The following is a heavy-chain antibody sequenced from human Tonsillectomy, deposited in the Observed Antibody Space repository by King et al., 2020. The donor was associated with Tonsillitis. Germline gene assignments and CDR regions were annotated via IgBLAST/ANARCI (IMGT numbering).Heavy chain of an antibody. Sequence: VQLVESGGGFVQPGRSLRLSCAASGFNFNDYAMHWVRQAPGKGLEWVSGISWNSGSIGYADSVKGRFTISRDNAKNSLYLQMNSLRTEDTALYYCAKDISDFWTGSPLDYWGQGTLVTVSS. CDR2: ISWNSGSI. CDR3: AKDISDFWTGSPLDY. CDR1: GFNFNDYA. V-gene: IGHV3-9*01. D-gene: IGHD3/OR15-3a*01. J-gene: IGHJ4*02.